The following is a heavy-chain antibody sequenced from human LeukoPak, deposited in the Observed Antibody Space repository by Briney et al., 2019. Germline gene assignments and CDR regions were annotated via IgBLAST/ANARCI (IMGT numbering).Heavy chain of an antibody. Sequence: GGSLRLSCAASGFTFSSYEMKWVRQAPGKGLEGVSYISSSGSTIYYADSVKGRFTIYRDKAKNSLYLQMNSLRAEDTAVYYCAELGITMIGGVWGKGTTVTISS. CDR3: AELGITMIGGV. CDR2: ISSSGSTI. D-gene: IGHD3-10*02. V-gene: IGHV3-48*03. CDR1: GFTFSSYE. J-gene: IGHJ6*04.